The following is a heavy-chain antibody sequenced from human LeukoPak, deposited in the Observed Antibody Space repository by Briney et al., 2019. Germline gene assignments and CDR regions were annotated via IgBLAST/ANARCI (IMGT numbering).Heavy chain of an antibody. CDR1: GGSISSGSYY. Sequence: SQTLSLTCTVSGGSISSGSYYWSWIRQPAGKGLEWIGRIYTSGSTNYNPSLKSRVTISVDTSKNQFSLKLSSVTAADTAVYYCAREWEVGYYASSGYYYGDAFDIWGQGTMVTVSS. V-gene: IGHV4-61*02. J-gene: IGHJ3*02. CDR3: AREWEVGYYASSGYYYGDAFDI. D-gene: IGHD3-22*01. CDR2: IYTSGST.